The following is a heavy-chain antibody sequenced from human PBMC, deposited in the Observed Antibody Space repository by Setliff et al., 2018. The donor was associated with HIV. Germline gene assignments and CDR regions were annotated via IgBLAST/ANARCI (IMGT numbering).Heavy chain of an antibody. Sequence: ASVKVSCKASGYTFTNYAMHWVRQAPGHRLEWMGWINAGNGNTKYSQKFQGRVTITRDTSASTAYMELSSLRSEDTAVYYCARGDEVSKDIVVVVAATPLDYWGQGTTVTVSS. J-gene: IGHJ6*02. D-gene: IGHD2-15*01. CDR1: GYTFTNYA. V-gene: IGHV1-3*01. CDR2: INAGNGNT. CDR3: ARGDEVSKDIVVVVAATPLDY.